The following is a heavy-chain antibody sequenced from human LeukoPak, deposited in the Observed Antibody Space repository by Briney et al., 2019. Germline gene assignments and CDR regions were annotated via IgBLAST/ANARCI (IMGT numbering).Heavy chain of an antibody. CDR3: ARDIIAAAGTDAFDI. V-gene: IGHV1-69*04. CDR1: GGTLSSYT. CDR2: IIPILGIA. Sequence: GSSVKVSCKASGGTLSSYTIGWVRQAPGQGLEWMGRIIPILGIANYAQKFQGRVTITADKSTSTAYMELSSLRSEDTAVYYCARDIIAAAGTDAFDIWGQGTMVTVSS. J-gene: IGHJ3*02. D-gene: IGHD6-13*01.